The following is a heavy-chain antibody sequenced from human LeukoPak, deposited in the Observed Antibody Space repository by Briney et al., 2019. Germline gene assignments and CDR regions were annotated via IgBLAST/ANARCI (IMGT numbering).Heavy chain of an antibody. D-gene: IGHD4-17*01. J-gene: IGHJ5*02. Sequence: PSETLSLTCSVSRGAISSSNYYWGWIRQPPGKGLEWIGNIFYSGTTYYNPSLPSLKSRVTMSVDTSKSQFSPNLMSVTAADTAVYYCTRDTGTTGEVKFDPWGQGTLVTVPS. CDR3: TRDTGTTGEVKFDP. V-gene: IGHV4-39*07. CDR1: RGAISSSNYY. CDR2: IFYSGTT.